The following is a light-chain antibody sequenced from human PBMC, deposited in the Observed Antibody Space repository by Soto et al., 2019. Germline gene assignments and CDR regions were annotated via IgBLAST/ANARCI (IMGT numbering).Light chain of an antibody. J-gene: IGLJ7*01. CDR3: SSYTSSSTYV. Sequence: QSALTQPASVSGSPGQSITISCTGTSSDVGGYNYVSWYQQHPGKAPKLMIYDVSNRPSGFSNRFSGSKSGNTDSLTISGLQVENEADFNGSSYTSSSTYVFGG. CDR1: SSDVGGYNY. V-gene: IGLV2-14*03. CDR2: DVS.